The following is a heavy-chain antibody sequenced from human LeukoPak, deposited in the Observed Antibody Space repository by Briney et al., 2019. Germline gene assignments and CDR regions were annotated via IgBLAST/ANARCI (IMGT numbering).Heavy chain of an antibody. D-gene: IGHD3-10*01. CDR2: ISSSSIYI. Sequence: GGSLRLSCAASGFTFSTYSMNWVRQAPGKGLEWVSSISSSSIYIYYADSVKGRFTISRDNAKNSLYLQMNSLRAEDTAVYYCARDPPDYYGSGSYLSDYWGQGTLVTVSS. CDR3: ARDPPDYYGSGSYLSDY. V-gene: IGHV3-21*01. J-gene: IGHJ4*02. CDR1: GFTFSTYS.